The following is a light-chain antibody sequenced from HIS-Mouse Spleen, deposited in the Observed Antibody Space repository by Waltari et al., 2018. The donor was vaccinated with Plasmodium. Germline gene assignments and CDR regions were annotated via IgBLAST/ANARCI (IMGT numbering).Light chain of an antibody. CDR1: SSDVGGYNY. V-gene: IGLV2-14*03. CDR2: DVS. J-gene: IGLJ1*01. CDR3: SSYTSSSTLNYV. Sequence: QSALTQPASVSGSPGQSITISCTGTSSDVGGYNYVSWYQQHPGKAPKLMIYDVSNRPSGVSNRFSDSKSGNTASRTISGLQAEDEADYYCSSYTSSSTLNYVFGTGTKVTVL.